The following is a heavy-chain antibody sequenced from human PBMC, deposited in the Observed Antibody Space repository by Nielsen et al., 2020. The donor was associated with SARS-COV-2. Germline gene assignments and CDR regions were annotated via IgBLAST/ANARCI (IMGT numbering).Heavy chain of an antibody. CDR1: GDSVSSNSAA. Sequence: SETLSLTCAISGDSVSSNSAAWTWIRLSPARGLEWVGRTYYRSKWYSDYAASVKSRILINADTSKNQFSLQLNSVIPEDTAVYYCASNYDFRSGYHAWGQGTPVTVPS. CDR2: TYYRSKWYS. CDR3: ASNYDFRSGYHA. V-gene: IGHV6-1*01. J-gene: IGHJ5*02. D-gene: IGHD3-3*01.